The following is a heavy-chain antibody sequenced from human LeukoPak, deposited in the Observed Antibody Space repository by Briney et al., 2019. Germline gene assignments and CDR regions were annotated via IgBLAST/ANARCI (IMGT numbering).Heavy chain of an antibody. CDR1: GGSISSYY. CDR3: ARRARLLWFGELLALGAFDI. CDR2: VYYTGST. V-gene: IGHV4-59*12. J-gene: IGHJ3*02. D-gene: IGHD3-10*01. Sequence: PSETLSLTCTVSGGSISSYYWSWVRQPPGKGLEWIGFVYYTGSTNYSPSLKSRVTISVDTSKNQFSLKLSSVTAADTAVYYCARRARLLWFGELLALGAFDIWGQGTMVTVSS.